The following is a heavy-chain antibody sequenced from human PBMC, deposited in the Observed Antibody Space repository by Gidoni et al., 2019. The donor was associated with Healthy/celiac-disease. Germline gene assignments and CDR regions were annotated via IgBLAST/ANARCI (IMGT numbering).Heavy chain of an antibody. CDR3: ARGSGEGATLRPPNWYFDL. CDR1: ASPSVTYS. J-gene: IGHJ2*01. Sequence: EVQLVESGGGLVKPGGPWSLPGAASASPSVTYSMNWVRQAPGKGLEWVSAISSSSSYIYYADSVKGRFTISRDNAKNALYLQMNSLRAEDTAVYYCARGSGEGATLRPPNWYFDLWGRGTLVTVSS. CDR2: ISSSSSYI. D-gene: IGHD1-26*01. V-gene: IGHV3-21*01.